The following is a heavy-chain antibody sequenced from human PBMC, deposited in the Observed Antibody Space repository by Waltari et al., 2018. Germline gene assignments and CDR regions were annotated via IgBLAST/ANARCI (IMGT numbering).Heavy chain of an antibody. D-gene: IGHD2-21*01. CDR3: AREGIVVVNYYYYGMDV. J-gene: IGHJ6*02. Sequence: QVQLVQSGAEVKKPGASVKVSCKASGYTFTSYYMHWVRQAPGQGLEWMGIINPRGGSTSYAQKFQGRVTMTRDTSTSTVYMELSSLRSEDTAVYYCAREGIVVVNYYYYGMDVWGQGTTVTVSS. CDR1: GYTFTSYY. V-gene: IGHV1-46*03. CDR2: INPRGGST.